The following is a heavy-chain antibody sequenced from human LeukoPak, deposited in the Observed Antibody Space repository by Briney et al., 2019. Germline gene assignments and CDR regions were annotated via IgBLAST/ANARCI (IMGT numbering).Heavy chain of an antibody. CDR1: GYTFDNYA. Sequence: ASVKVSCKTSGYTFDNYAINWVRQAPGQGLEWMGWINAGNGNTKYSQKFQGRVTITRDTSASTAYMELSSLRSADTAVYYCARGRGCSSTSCSTPQYWFDPWGQGTLVTVSS. CDR2: INAGNGNT. CDR3: ARGRGCSSTSCSTPQYWFDP. D-gene: IGHD2-2*01. J-gene: IGHJ5*02. V-gene: IGHV1-3*01.